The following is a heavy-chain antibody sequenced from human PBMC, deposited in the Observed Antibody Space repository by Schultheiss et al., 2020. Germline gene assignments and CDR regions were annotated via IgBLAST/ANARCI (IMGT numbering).Heavy chain of an antibody. CDR2: ISSSSSYI. D-gene: IGHD3-16*02. V-gene: IGHV3-21*01. J-gene: IGHJ5*02. Sequence: GGSLRLSCAASGFTFSSYAMSWVRQAPGKGLEWVSSISSSSSYIYYADSVKGRFTISRDNAKNSLYLQMNSLRAEDTAVYYCARAPRLARGSYRPGWFDPWGQGTLVTVSS. CDR1: GFTFSSYA. CDR3: ARAPRLARGSYRPGWFDP.